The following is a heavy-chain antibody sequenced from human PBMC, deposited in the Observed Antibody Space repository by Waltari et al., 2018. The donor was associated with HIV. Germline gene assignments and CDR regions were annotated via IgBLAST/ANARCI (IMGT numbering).Heavy chain of an antibody. Sequence: QVQLVESGGGVVQPGRSLRLSCAASGFTFSIYGMHWVRQARGKGMEWVAVIWYDGSNKYYADSVKGRFTISRDNSKNTLYLQMNSLRAEDTAVYYCARDRTSLRYFDWLDYWGQGTLVTVSS. CDR1: GFTFSIYG. CDR2: IWYDGSNK. V-gene: IGHV3-33*01. CDR3: ARDRTSLRYFDWLDY. D-gene: IGHD3-9*01. J-gene: IGHJ4*02.